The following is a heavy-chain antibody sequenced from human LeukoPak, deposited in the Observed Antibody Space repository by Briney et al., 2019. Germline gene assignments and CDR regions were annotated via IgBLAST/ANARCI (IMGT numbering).Heavy chain of an antibody. V-gene: IGHV3-7*01. J-gene: IGHJ4*02. CDR3: AREGATSNFDY. CDR1: GFTFSSYG. Sequence: TGGSLRLSCAASGFTFSSYGMSWVRQAPGKGLEWVANIKQDGSEKYYVDSVKGRFTISRDNAKNSLYLQMNSLRAEDTAVYYCAREGATSNFDYWGQGTLVTVSS. D-gene: IGHD1-26*01. CDR2: IKQDGSEK.